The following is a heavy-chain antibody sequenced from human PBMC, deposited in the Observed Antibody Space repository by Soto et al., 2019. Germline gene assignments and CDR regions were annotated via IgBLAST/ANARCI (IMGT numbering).Heavy chain of an antibody. CDR1: GFTVSSSY. CDR2: FYSGGKT. D-gene: IGHD2-15*01. CDR3: ARAGQYCTTGTCYPASMGV. V-gene: IGHV3-53*04. J-gene: IGHJ6*04. Sequence: EVQLVESGGGLVQPGGSLRLSCSASGFTVSSSYINWVRQAPGKGLEWVSTFYSGGKTYYADSVKGRFTIFRHSAENTLYVQMNSLRSEDTAVYYCARAGQYCTTGTCYPASMGVWGEGTTVTVSS.